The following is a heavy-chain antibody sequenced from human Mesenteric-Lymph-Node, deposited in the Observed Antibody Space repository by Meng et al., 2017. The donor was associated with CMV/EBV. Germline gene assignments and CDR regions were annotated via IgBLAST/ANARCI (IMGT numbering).Heavy chain of an antibody. CDR3: ARVSGASWFDP. V-gene: IGHV3-74*01. CDR1: GFTFSSYG. J-gene: IGHJ5*01. CDR2: VNSEGSRT. Sequence: GESLKISCAASGFTFSSYGMHWVRQVPGERLVWVSRVNSEGSRTDYADFVKGRFTISRDSAKNTLYLQMNSLRAEDTAVYYCARVSGASWFDPWGQGTLVTVSS. D-gene: IGHD7-27*01.